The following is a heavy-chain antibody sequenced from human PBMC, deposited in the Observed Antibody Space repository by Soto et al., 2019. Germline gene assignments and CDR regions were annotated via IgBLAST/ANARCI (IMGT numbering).Heavy chain of an antibody. J-gene: IGHJ4*02. CDR3: ARRLWDSSGWHPFDS. D-gene: IGHD6-19*01. CDR1: GVSVSTTGVG. CDR2: IYWNDDE. V-gene: IGHV2-5*01. Sequence: QITLKESGPTLVKPTQTLTLTCTLSGVSVSTTGVGVAWIRQPPGKALECLALIYWNDDERYSPSLKSRLTISKDISKNQVVLTMATMDPVDAATYYCARRLWDSSGWHPFDSWGQGALVTISS.